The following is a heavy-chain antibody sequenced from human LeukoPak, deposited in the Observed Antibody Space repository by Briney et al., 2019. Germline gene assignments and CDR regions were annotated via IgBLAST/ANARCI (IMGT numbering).Heavy chain of an antibody. J-gene: IGHJ4*02. CDR2: ISYDGSNK. Sequence: GRSLRLSCAASGFTFSSYGMHWVRQAPGKGLEWVAVISYDGSNKYYADSVKGRFTISRDNSKNTLYLQMNSLRAEDTAVYYCARDRTVTPAALFDYWGQGTLVTVSS. D-gene: IGHD4-17*01. V-gene: IGHV3-30*03. CDR3: ARDRTVTPAALFDY. CDR1: GFTFSSYG.